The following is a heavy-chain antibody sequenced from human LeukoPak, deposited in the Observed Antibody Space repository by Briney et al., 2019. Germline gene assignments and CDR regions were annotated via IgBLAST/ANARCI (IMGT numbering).Heavy chain of an antibody. CDR3: ARGLIVVVPAAISYFDY. D-gene: IGHD2-2*01. J-gene: IGHJ4*02. V-gene: IGHV1-46*01. Sequence: ASVKVSCKASGYTFTIYYMHWVRQAPGQGLEWMGIINPSGGSTSYAQKFQGRVTMTRDTSTSTVYMELSSLRSEDTAVYYCARGLIVVVPAAISYFDYWGQGTLVTVSS. CDR2: INPSGGST. CDR1: GYTFTIYY.